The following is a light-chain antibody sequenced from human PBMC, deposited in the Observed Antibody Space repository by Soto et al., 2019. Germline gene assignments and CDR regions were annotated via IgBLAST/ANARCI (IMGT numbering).Light chain of an antibody. CDR2: DVT. Sequence: QSVLTQPPSVSGSPGQSVAISCIGASSDIGSYDRVSWYQQPPGTSPKLIIYDVTNRPSGVPDRFSGAKSGNTASLTISGLQTEDEADYYCTSFTSSSAYVFGTGTKVTVL. V-gene: IGLV2-18*02. CDR3: TSFTSSSAYV. J-gene: IGLJ1*01. CDR1: SSDIGSYDR.